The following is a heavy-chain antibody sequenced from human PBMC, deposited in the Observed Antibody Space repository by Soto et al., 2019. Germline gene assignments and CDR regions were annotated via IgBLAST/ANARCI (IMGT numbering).Heavy chain of an antibody. J-gene: IGHJ4*02. CDR2: IYYTGST. CDR3: ARANWYSEF. V-gene: IGHV4-59*13. CDR1: GLSITNNY. D-gene: IGHD1-1*01. Sequence: QVHLQESGPGLVKPSETLSLTCTVSGLSITNNYWSWIRQPPGKGLEWIGYIYYTGSTNYNPSLKSRVTMSVDTSKNQFSLNLASLTAADTAIYYCARANWYSEFWGQGPLVTVSS.